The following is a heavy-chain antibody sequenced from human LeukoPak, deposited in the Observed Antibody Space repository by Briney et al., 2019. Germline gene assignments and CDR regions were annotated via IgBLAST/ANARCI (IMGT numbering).Heavy chain of an antibody. V-gene: IGHV3-15*01. J-gene: IGHJ4*02. D-gene: IGHD5-18*01. CDR2: IKSKTDGGTT. Sequence: GGSLRLSCAASGFTFSNAWMSWVRQAPGKGLEWVGRIKSKTDGGTTDYAAPVKGRFTISRDDSKNTLYLQMNSLKTEDTAVYYCTTDPSGYSYGQMYYFDYWGQGTLVTVSS. CDR3: TTDPSGYSYGQMYYFDY. CDR1: GFTFSNAW.